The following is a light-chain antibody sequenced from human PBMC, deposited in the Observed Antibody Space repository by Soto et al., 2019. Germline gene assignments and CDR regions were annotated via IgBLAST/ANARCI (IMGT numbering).Light chain of an antibody. CDR1: SSDVGGYNY. CDR2: EVT. J-gene: IGLJ2*01. CDR3: SSYACNIVV. V-gene: IGLV2-8*01. Sequence: QSALTQPPSASGSPGQSVSISCTGTSSDVGGYNYVTWYQQHPGKAPKLMIFEVTKRPSGVPDRFSGSKSGNTASLTVSGLQAEDEADYYCSSYACNIVVFGGGTKLTVL.